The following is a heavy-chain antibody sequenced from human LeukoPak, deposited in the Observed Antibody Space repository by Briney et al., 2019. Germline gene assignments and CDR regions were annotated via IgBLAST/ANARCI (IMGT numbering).Heavy chain of an antibody. D-gene: IGHD3-9*01. Sequence: PSETLSLTCTVSSYSISSGYYWGWIRQPPGKGLEWIGSIYHSGSTYYNPSLESRVTISVDTSKNQFSLKLSSVTAADTAVYYCARSYDILTGYPSWFDPWGQGTLVTVSS. V-gene: IGHV4-38-2*02. J-gene: IGHJ5*02. CDR2: IYHSGST. CDR1: SYSISSGYY. CDR3: ARSYDILTGYPSWFDP.